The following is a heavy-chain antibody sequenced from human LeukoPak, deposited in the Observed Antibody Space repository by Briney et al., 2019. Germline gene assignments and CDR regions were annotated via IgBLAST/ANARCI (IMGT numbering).Heavy chain of an antibody. D-gene: IGHD3-3*01. J-gene: IGHJ4*02. CDR2: IKQDGSEK. V-gene: IGHV3-7*01. CDR3: ARGYYNFWSGYRAEYYFDY. CDR1: GFTFSSYW. Sequence: GGSLRLSCAASGFTFSSYWMSWVRQAPGKGLEWVANIKQDGSEKYYVDSVKGRFTISRDNAKNSLYLQMNSLRAEDTAVYYCARGYYNFWSGYRAEYYFDYWGQGTLVTVSS.